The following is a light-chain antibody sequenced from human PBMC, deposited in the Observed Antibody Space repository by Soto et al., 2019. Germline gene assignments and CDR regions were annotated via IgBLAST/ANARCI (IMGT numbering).Light chain of an antibody. CDR2: GTS. J-gene: IGKJ1*01. CDR3: QHYGTSPKWT. Sequence: EIVLTRSPGTLSLSPGERGALSCRASQSISTTDLTWYQQKPGQAPRVLIYGTSTRATGIPDRFSGSGSGTDFTLTISRLEPEDFAVYYCQHYGTSPKWTFGPGTKVEL. CDR1: QSISTTD. V-gene: IGKV3-20*01.